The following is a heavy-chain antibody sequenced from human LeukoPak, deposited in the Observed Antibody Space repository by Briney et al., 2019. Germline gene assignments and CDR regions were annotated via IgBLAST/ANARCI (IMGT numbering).Heavy chain of an antibody. CDR3: AKDHRYSSGWHDY. Sequence: PGGSLRLSCAASGFTFSSDAMNWVRQAPGKGLEWVSAISGSGGSTYYADSVKGRFTISRDNSKNTLYLQMDSLRAEDTAVYYCAKDHRYSSGWHDYWGQGTLVTVSS. V-gene: IGHV3-23*01. CDR2: ISGSGGST. D-gene: IGHD6-19*01. CDR1: GFTFSSDA. J-gene: IGHJ4*02.